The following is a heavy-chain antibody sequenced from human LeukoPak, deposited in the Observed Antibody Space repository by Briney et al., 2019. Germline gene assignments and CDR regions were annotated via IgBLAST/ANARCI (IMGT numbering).Heavy chain of an antibody. CDR1: GGSFSSYY. Sequence: SETLSLTCAVSGGSFSSYYWSWIRQPPGKGLEWIGEINHGGSTNYNPSLKSRVTISVDTSKNQFSLKLSSVTAADTAVYYCARVQGYCSATSCSFPWYFDYWGRGTLVTVSS. D-gene: IGHD2-2*01. CDR2: INHGGST. V-gene: IGHV4-34*01. J-gene: IGHJ4*02. CDR3: ARVQGYCSATSCSFPWYFDY.